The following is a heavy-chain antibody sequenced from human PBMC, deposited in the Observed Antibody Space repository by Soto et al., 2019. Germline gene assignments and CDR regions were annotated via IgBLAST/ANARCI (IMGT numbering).Heavy chain of an antibody. J-gene: IGHJ4*02. D-gene: IGHD5-12*01. CDR1: GYTFTGYY. CDR3: ARVLTGGSGYDWNY. CDR2: INPNSGGT. Sequence: QVQLVQSGAEVKKPGASVKVSCKASGYTFTGYYMHWVRQAPGQGLEWMGWINPNSGGTNYAQKLQGRVTMTRDTSISTAYMELSRLRSDDTAVYYCARVLTGGSGYDWNYWGQGTLVTVSS. V-gene: IGHV1-2*02.